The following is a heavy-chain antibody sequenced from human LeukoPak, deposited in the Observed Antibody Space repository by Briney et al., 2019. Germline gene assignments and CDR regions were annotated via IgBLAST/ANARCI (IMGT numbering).Heavy chain of an antibody. CDR2: IHPTDSQT. V-gene: IGHV5-51*01. J-gene: IGHJ4*02. D-gene: IGHD3-10*01. CDR3: ARRAYSGSGSSDY. Sequence: GESLKISCYDSGYNFANFWIGWVRQMPWKGLEWMGIIHPTDSQTLYSPSFQGQVTISVDRSINTAYLQWSSLKASDTAMYYCARRAYSGSGSSDYWGQGTLVTVSS. CDR1: GYNFANFW.